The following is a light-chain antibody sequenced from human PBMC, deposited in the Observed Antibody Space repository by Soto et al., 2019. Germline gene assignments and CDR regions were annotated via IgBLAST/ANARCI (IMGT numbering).Light chain of an antibody. CDR1: QSVSNN. J-gene: IGKJ5*01. CDR2: YAS. V-gene: IGKV3-15*01. Sequence: EIMMTQSPVTLSVSPGERATLSCWASQSVSNNLAWYQQKPGQAPRLLIYYASTRATGIPARFSGSGSGTEFTLTISSLQSEDFALYYCQQYNDWPPITFGQGTRLEIK. CDR3: QQYNDWPPIT.